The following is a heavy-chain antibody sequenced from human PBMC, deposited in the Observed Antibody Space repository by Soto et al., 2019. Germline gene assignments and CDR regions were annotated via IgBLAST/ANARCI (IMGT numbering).Heavy chain of an antibody. CDR2: IIPILGIA. Sequence: SVKVSCKASGGTFSSYTVSWVRQAPGQGLEWMGRIIPILGIANYAQKFQGRVTITADKSTSTAYMELSSLRSEDTAVYYCARLEVAATYAEYFQHWGQGTLVTVSS. CDR1: GGTFSSYT. D-gene: IGHD2-15*01. CDR3: ARLEVAATYAEYFQH. J-gene: IGHJ1*01. V-gene: IGHV1-69*02.